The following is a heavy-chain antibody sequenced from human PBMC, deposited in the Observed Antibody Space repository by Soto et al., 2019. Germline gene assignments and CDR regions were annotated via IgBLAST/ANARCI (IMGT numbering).Heavy chain of an antibody. D-gene: IGHD2-8*02. CDR3: AIARVVYSSLDH. CDR2: IPHDPSEI. Sequence: PARSLRPSCVGTGLTLSNNALHSVRQAPGKGLEWVAFIPHDPSEIFYADSVKGRFTISRDNPKNTLFLPMNSPRADDTALYYCAIARVVYSSLDHWGQGTRVGVSS. CDR1: GLTLSNNA. J-gene: IGHJ4*02. V-gene: IGHV3-30*07.